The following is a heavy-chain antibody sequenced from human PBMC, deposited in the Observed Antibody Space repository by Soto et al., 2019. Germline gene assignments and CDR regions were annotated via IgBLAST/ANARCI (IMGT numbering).Heavy chain of an antibody. CDR1: EITLNIYW. J-gene: IGHJ6*02. Sequence: PGGSLRLSCTASEITLNIYWMHWIRQAPGKGLVWVSRITHESSTLTYADSVTGRFTISRDNSKNTLYLQMNSLRAEDTAVYYCARPYSSGWYDGMDVWGQGTTVTVSS. D-gene: IGHD6-19*01. CDR2: ITHESSTL. V-gene: IGHV3-74*01. CDR3: ARPYSSGWYDGMDV.